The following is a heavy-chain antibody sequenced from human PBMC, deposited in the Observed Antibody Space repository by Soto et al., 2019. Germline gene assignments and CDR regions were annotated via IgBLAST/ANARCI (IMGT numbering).Heavy chain of an antibody. CDR3: ASSSGGGFDY. V-gene: IGHV3-74*01. CDR1: GFTFSSNW. J-gene: IGHJ4*02. Sequence: EVQLVESGGGLVQPGGSLRLSCAASGFTFSSNWMYWVRQGPGKGLVWVSRISSDGSIRSYADSVKGRCTISRDNAKNTLYLQMNSLRAEDTAVYYCASSSGGGFDYWGQGTLVTVSS. D-gene: IGHD2-15*01. CDR2: ISSDGSIR.